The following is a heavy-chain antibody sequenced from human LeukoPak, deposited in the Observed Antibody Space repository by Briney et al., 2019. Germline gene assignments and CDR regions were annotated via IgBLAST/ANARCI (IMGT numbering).Heavy chain of an antibody. Sequence: ASVKLSCKASGGTFSSCAISWVRQAPGQGLEWMGGIIHIFGTANYAQKFQGRVTITTDQSTSTAYMELSSLRSEDTSVYYCARDRRTRMAAGSDYYYMDVWGKGTTVTVSS. D-gene: IGHD6-25*01. V-gene: IGHV1-69*05. J-gene: IGHJ6*03. CDR1: GGTFSSCA. CDR3: ARDRRTRMAAGSDYYYMDV. CDR2: IIHIFGTA.